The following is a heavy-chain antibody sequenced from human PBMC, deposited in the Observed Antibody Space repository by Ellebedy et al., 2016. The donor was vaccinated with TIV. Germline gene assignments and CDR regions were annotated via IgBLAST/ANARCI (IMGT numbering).Heavy chain of an antibody. CDR1: GGTFNSNA. V-gene: IGHV1-18*01. J-gene: IGHJ4*02. CDR3: AADYQVLYTGNYSPGLGY. CDR2: ISVYNGNT. D-gene: IGHD1-26*01. Sequence: ASVKVSCKASGGTFNSNAISWVRRAPGQGLEWMGWISVYNGNTNYAQNLQGRVSMTTDTSARTAYMELSSLRSDDTALYFCAADYQVLYTGNYSPGLGYWGRGTLVTVSS.